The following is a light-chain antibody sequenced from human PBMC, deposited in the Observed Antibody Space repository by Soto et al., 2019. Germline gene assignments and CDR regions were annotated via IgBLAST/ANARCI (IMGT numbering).Light chain of an antibody. J-gene: IGKJ4*01. Sequence: IQLTQSPSTLSASVGERVTITCRASQSISSWLAWYHDKPGKTPTLLIYNAYSLESRGPSRFSGSESGTEFTLTISSLQPDDFATYYCQRYNSYPLTFGGGTKVDIK. CDR3: QRYNSYPLT. CDR2: NAY. CDR1: QSISSW. V-gene: IGKV1-5*01.